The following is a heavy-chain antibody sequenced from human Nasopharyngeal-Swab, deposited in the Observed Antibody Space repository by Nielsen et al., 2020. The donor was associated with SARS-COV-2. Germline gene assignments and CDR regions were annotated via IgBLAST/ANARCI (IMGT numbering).Heavy chain of an antibody. CDR2: ISSPGITV. Sequence: GESLKISCAASGFTFSTYEMNWVRQAPGKGLEWVSYISSPGITVYYADSVKGRFTISRDNAKNSLYLQMNSLRAGDTAVYYCARAHYGGTYYYYYGMDVWGQGTTVTVSS. J-gene: IGHJ6*02. V-gene: IGHV3-48*03. CDR1: GFTFSTYE. D-gene: IGHD4-23*01. CDR3: ARAHYGGTYYYYYGMDV.